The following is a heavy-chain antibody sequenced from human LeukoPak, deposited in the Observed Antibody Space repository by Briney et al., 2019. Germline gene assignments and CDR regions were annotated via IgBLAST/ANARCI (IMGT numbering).Heavy chain of an antibody. CDR1: GGSISGTNW. CDR2: ISLSGLT. J-gene: IGHJ4*02. Sequence: SGTLSLTCGVSGGSISGTNWWSWVRQPPGQGLEWIGEISLSGLTNYNPSLKSRVTMSLDKSKNHLSLNLTSVTAADTAVYYCSRESGAFSPFGYWGQGTLVTVSS. CDR3: SRESGAFSPFGY. V-gene: IGHV4-4*02. D-gene: IGHD1-26*01.